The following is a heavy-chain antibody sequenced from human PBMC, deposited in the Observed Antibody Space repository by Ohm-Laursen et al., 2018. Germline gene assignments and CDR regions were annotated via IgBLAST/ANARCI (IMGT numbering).Heavy chain of an antibody. Sequence: GSLRLSCTASGFTFSSYAMSWVRQAPGKGLEWVSAISGSGGGSGGSTYYADSVKGRFTISRDNSKNTLYLQMNSLSVEDTAVYYCARLYTVTTCLGDDWGQGTLVTVSS. D-gene: IGHD4-11*01. V-gene: IGHV3-23*01. CDR1: GFTFSSYA. J-gene: IGHJ4*02. CDR2: ISGSGGGSGGST. CDR3: ARLYTVTTCLGDD.